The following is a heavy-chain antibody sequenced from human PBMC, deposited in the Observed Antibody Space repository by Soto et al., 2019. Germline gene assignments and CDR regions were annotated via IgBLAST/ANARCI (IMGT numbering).Heavy chain of an antibody. CDR2: IYYSGST. J-gene: IGHJ4*02. V-gene: IGHV4-59*01. CDR1: GGSISSYY. D-gene: IGHD2-2*01. CDR3: ARDEAAIIY. Sequence: KSSETLSLTCTVSGGSISSYYWSWIRQPPGKGLEWIGYIYYSGSTNYNPSLKSRVTISADTSKNQFSLKLSSVTAADTAVYYCARDEAAIIYWGQGTLVTVSS.